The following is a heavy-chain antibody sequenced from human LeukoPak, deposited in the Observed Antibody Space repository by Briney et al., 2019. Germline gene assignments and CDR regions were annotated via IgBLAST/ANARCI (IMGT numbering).Heavy chain of an antibody. CDR2: IYYSGST. J-gene: IGHJ4*02. V-gene: IGHV4-59*01. Sequence: SETLSLTCTVSGGSISSYYWSWIRQPPGKGLEWIGYIYYSGSTNYNPSLKSRVTISVDTSKNQFSLKLSSVTAADTVVYYCARWPTPYYYGSGSGNYWGQGTLVTVSS. CDR3: ARWPTPYYYGSGSGNY. CDR1: GGSISSYY. D-gene: IGHD3-10*01.